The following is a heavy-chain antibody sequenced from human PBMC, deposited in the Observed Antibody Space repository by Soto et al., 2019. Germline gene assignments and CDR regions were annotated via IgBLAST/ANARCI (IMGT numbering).Heavy chain of an antibody. CDR2: IYHSGST. D-gene: IGHD4-17*01. V-gene: IGHV4-38-2*01. CDR3: ARYLGDYFDY. CDR1: GYSIISGYQ. J-gene: IGHJ4*02. Sequence: SETLSLTCAVSGYSIISGYQLVLIRQPPGKGLEWIGNIYHSGSTYYNPSLKSRLTMSVDTSKNQFTLKLRSVTAADTALYFCARYLGDYFDYWGQGTLVTVSS.